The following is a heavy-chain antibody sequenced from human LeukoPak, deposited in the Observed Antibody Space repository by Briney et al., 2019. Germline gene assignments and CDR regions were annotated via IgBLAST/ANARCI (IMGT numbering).Heavy chain of an antibody. CDR3: AREQWLASYYFDY. D-gene: IGHD6-19*01. CDR1: GGSFSGYY. J-gene: IGHJ4*02. CDR2: INHSGST. Sequence: PSETLSLTCAVYGGSFSGYYWSWIRQPPGKGLEWIGEINHSGSTNYNPSLKSRVTISVDTSKNQFSLKLSSVTAADTAVYYCAREQWLASYYFDYWGQGTLVTVSS. V-gene: IGHV4-34*01.